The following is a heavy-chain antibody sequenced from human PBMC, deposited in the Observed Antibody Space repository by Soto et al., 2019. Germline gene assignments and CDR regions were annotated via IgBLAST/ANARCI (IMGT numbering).Heavy chain of an antibody. Sequence: GGSLRLSCAASGFTFSDYYMSWIRQAPGKGLEWVSYISSSASTIYYADSVKGRFTISRDNAKNSLYLQMNSLRAEDTAVYYCARESGSYIYYYYGMDVWGQGTTVTVSS. CDR2: ISSSASTI. CDR3: ARESGSYIYYYYGMDV. J-gene: IGHJ6*02. V-gene: IGHV3-11*01. CDR1: GFTFSDYY. D-gene: IGHD1-26*01.